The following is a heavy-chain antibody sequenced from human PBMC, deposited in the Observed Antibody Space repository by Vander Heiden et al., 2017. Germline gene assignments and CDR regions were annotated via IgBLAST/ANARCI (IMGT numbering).Heavy chain of an antibody. V-gene: IGHV4-31*03. CDR3: ARDRCSGGSCYWRYYYYGMDV. D-gene: IGHD2-15*01. J-gene: IGHJ6*02. CDR1: GGSISSGGYY. Sequence: QVQLQESGPGLVKPSQTLSLTCTVSGGSISSGGYYWSWIRQHPGKGLEWIGYIYYSGSTYYNPSLKSRVTISVDTSKNQFSLKLSSVTAADTAVYYCARDRCSGGSCYWRYYYYGMDVWGQGTTVTVSS. CDR2: IYYSGST.